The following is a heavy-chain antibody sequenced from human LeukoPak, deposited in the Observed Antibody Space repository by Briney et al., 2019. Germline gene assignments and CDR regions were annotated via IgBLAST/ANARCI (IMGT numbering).Heavy chain of an antibody. Sequence: QSGGSLGLSCAASGFTFSTYGMHWVRQAPGKGLEWVAFISYDGSNKYYADSVKGRFTISRDNSKNTLYLEMNSLRPEDTALYCCAKDYSSSSDYFDFWGQGTLVTVSS. CDR3: AKDYSSSSDYFDF. J-gene: IGHJ4*02. V-gene: IGHV3-30*18. CDR2: ISYDGSNK. CDR1: GFTFSTYG. D-gene: IGHD6-13*01.